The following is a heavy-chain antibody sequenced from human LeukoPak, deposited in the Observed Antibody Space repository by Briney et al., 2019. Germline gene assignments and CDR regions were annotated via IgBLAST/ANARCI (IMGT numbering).Heavy chain of an antibody. CDR2: IYHSGST. V-gene: IGHV4-4*02. J-gene: IGHJ4*02. CDR1: GGSISSSNW. D-gene: IGHD3-3*01. Sequence: PSETLSLTCAVSGGSISSSNWWSWVRQPPGKGLEWIGEIYHSGSTNYNPSLKSRVTISVDKSKNQFSLKLSSVTAADTAVYYCARASYDFWSGYYSSFDYWGQGTLVTVSS. CDR3: ARASYDFWSGYYSSFDY.